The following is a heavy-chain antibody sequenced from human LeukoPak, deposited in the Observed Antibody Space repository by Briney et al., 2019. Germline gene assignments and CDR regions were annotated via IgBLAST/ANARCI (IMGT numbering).Heavy chain of an antibody. CDR2: IFYSGRT. Sequence: PSETLSLTCTVSGGSISTYYWNWIRQPPGKGLEWIGYIFYSGRTSYNPSLKSRVTLSVDTSKNWFSLRLTSVTAADTAVYYCAREGARWEPSFSAFDIWGQGTMVTVSS. J-gene: IGHJ3*02. CDR3: AREGARWEPSFSAFDI. V-gene: IGHV4-59*01. D-gene: IGHD1-26*01. CDR1: GGSISTYY.